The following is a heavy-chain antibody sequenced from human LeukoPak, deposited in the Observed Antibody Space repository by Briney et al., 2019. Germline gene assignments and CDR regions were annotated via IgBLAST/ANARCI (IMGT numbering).Heavy chain of an antibody. Sequence: GGSLRLSCAVSPFIFSRYSINWVRQAPGKGLEWVSSITPSGYTFYADSVKGRFTISRDNAKNSLFFQMNSLRAEDTAVYYCAKEVVVAATAVVWFDPWGQGTLVTVSS. CDR2: ITPSGYT. CDR3: AKEVVVAATAVVWFDP. J-gene: IGHJ5*02. CDR1: PFIFSRYS. D-gene: IGHD2-15*01. V-gene: IGHV3-21*01.